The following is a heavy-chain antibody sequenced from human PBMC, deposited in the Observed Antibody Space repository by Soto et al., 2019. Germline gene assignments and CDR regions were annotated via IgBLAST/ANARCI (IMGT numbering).Heavy chain of an antibody. CDR1: GGSISSYY. CDR2: IYYSGST. CDR3: ARGGRGTIDY. V-gene: IGHV4-59*01. J-gene: IGHJ4*02. Sequence: PSETLSLSCTVSGGSISSYYWSWIRQPPGKGLEWTGYIYYSGSTNYNPSLKSRVTISVDTSKNQFSLKLSSVTAADTAVYYCARGGRGTIDYWGQGTLVTVSS. D-gene: IGHD1-7*01.